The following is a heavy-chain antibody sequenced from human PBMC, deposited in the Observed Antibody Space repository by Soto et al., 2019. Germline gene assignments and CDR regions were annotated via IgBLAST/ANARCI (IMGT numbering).Heavy chain of an antibody. D-gene: IGHD3-9*01. CDR1: GFNLSNAW. J-gene: IGHJ6*02. Sequence: AGCMRLPCVASGFNLSNAWLRGARPDPVNGLEWVGRTKSKTDGGTTDYAAPVKGRFTITRDDSKNTLYLQMNSLKTEDTAVYYCTTDRANFDGSLSPYYYGMDVWGQGTTVTVSS. CDR2: TKSKTDGGTT. V-gene: IGHV3-15*01. CDR3: TTDRANFDGSLSPYYYGMDV.